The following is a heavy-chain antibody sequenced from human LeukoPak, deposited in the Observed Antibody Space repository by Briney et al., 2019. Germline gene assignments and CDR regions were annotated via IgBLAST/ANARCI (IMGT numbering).Heavy chain of an antibody. V-gene: IGHV4-59*01. CDR2: IYYSGST. D-gene: IGHD3-3*01. J-gene: IGHJ3*02. CDR3: ARESDFWSGYYYDAFDI. Sequence: SETLSLTCTVSGGSISSYYWSWLRQPPGKGLEWLGYIYYSGSTNYNPPLKSRVTISVDTSKNQFSLKLSSVTAADTAVYYCARESDFWSGYYYDAFDIWGQGTMVTVSS. CDR1: GGSISSYY.